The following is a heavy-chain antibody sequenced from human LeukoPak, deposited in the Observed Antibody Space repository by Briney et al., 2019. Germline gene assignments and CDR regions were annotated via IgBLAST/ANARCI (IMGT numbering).Heavy chain of an antibody. CDR1: GYTFTSYY. V-gene: IGHV1-46*01. CDR2: INPSGGST. CDR3: AATYSYGSEYFQH. Sequence: GASVKLSCKAPGYTFTSYYMHWVRQAPGQGLEWMGIINPSGGSTSYAQKFQGRVTMTRDTSTSTVYMELSSLRSEDTAVYYCAATYSYGSEYFQHWGQGTLVTVSS. D-gene: IGHD5-18*01. J-gene: IGHJ1*01.